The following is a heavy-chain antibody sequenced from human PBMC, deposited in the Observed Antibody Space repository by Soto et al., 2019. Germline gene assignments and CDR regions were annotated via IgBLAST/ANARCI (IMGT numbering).Heavy chain of an antibody. D-gene: IGHD3-10*02. CDR2: ISSSGSTI. Sequence: HPGGSLRLSCAASGFTFSSYEMNWVRQAPGKGLEWVSYISSSGSTIYYADSVKGRFTISRDNAKNSLYLQMNSLRAEDTAVYYCASPLVGRPMYYFDYWGQGTLVTVSS. CDR3: ASPLVGRPMYYFDY. CDR1: GFTFSSYE. V-gene: IGHV3-48*03. J-gene: IGHJ4*02.